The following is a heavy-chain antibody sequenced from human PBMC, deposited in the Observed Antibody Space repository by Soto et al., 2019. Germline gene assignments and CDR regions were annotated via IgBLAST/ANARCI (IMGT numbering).Heavy chain of an antibody. V-gene: IGHV4-30-2*01. CDR2: IYHSGST. CDR3: TSGPIAAAGFDY. D-gene: IGHD6-13*01. Sequence: PSETLSLTCAVSGGSISSGGYSWSWIRQPPGKGLEWIGYIYHSGSTYYNPSLKSRVTISVDRSKNQFSLKLSSVTAADTAVYYCTSGPIAAAGFDYWGKGTLVTVSS. J-gene: IGHJ4*02. CDR1: GGSISSGGYS.